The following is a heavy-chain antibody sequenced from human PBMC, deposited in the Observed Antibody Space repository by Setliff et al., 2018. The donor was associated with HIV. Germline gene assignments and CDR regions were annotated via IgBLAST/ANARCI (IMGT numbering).Heavy chain of an antibody. V-gene: IGHV4-59*01. J-gene: IGHJ4*02. CDR1: GGSISSYY. CDR3: ARGIFLDY. Sequence: LSLTCTVSGGSISSYYWSWIRQPPGKGLEWIGYIYYSGSTNYNPSLKSRVTISVDTSKNQFFLKLSSVTAADTGVYYCARGIFLDYWGQGMLVTVSS. CDR2: IYYSGST.